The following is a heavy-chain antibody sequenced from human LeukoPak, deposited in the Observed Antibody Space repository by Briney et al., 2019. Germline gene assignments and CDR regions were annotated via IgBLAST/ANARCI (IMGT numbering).Heavy chain of an antibody. D-gene: IGHD6-13*01. CDR2: IYTSGST. CDR3: ARLYSSSWYLWFDP. Sequence: SETLSLTCTVSGGSISSYYWSWIRQPAGKGLEWIGRIYTSGSTNYNPSLKSRVTISVDTSKNQFSLKLSSVTTADTAVYYCARLYSSSWYLWFDPWGQGTLVTVSS. V-gene: IGHV4-4*07. CDR1: GGSISSYY. J-gene: IGHJ5*02.